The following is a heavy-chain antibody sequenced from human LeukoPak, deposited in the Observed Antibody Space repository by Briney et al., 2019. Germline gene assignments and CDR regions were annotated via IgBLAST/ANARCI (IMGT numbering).Heavy chain of an antibody. Sequence: GGSLRLSCAASGFTFSSYSMNWVRQAPGKGLEWVSYISSSSTIYYADSVKGRFTISRDNAKNSLYLQMNSLRDEDTAVYYCARVKGVGGMDVWGQGTTVTVSS. J-gene: IGHJ6*02. CDR1: GFTFSSYS. D-gene: IGHD2-8*01. CDR3: ARVKGVGGMDV. V-gene: IGHV3-48*02. CDR2: ISSSSTI.